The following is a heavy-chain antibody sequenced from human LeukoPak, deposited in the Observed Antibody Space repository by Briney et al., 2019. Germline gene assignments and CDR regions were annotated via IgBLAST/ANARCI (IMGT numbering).Heavy chain of an antibody. CDR1: GGTFSSYA. V-gene: IGHV1-69*04. CDR3: ARGEYSSSSSFFY. CDR2: IIPILGIA. D-gene: IGHD6-6*01. J-gene: IGHJ4*02. Sequence: ASVKVSCKASGGTFSSYAISWVRQAPGQGLEWMGRIIPILGIANYAQKFQGRVTITADTSTSTAYMELRSLRSDDTAVYYCARGEYSSSSSFFYWGQGTLVTVSS.